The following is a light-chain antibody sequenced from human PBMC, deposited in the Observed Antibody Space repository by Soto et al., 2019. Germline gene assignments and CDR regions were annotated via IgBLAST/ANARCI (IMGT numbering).Light chain of an antibody. V-gene: IGKV3-20*01. CDR1: QSVSSNY. CDR2: GAS. CDR3: QQYGGSPYT. J-gene: IGKJ2*01. Sequence: EIVLTQSPGTLSLSPGERATLSCRASQSVSSNYLAWYQQKPGQAPRLLIYGASSRATGIPDRFSGTGSGTAFTLTISRLEPEDFEVYYCQQYGGSPYTFGQGTKLEIK.